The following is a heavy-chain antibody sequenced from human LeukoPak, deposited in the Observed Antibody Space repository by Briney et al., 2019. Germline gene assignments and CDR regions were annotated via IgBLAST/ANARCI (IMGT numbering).Heavy chain of an antibody. CDR1: GYSFTSYW. D-gene: IGHD6-19*01. CDR3: ARRKAPGGIAVAGMDY. V-gene: IGHV5-51*01. CDR2: IYPGDSDT. Sequence: KPGESLKISCKGSGYSFTSYWIGWVRQMPGKGLEWMGIIYPGDSDTRYSPSFQGQVTISADKSISTAYLQWSSLKASDTAMYYCARRKAPGGIAVAGMDYWGQGTLVTVSS. J-gene: IGHJ4*02.